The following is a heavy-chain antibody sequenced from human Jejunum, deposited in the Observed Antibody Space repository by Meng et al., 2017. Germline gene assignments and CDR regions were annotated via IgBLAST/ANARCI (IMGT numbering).Heavy chain of an antibody. D-gene: IGHD3-9*01. V-gene: IGHV4-59*11. CDR2: ISDSGST. CDR3: ARHSPPYDVLTGPFDY. J-gene: IGHJ4*02. Sequence: SETLSLTCTVSGGSIGSHYWSWIRQPPGKGLEWIGYISDSGSTNYNPSLKSRVTISVDTSKNQFSLRLNSVTAADTAVYYCARHSPPYDVLTGPFDYWGQGTLVTVSS. CDR1: GGSIGSHY.